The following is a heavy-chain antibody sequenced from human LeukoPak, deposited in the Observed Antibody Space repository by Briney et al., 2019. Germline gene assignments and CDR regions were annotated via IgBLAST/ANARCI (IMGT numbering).Heavy chain of an antibody. D-gene: IGHD3-9*01. CDR3: ATTVPGYPDDYFDN. J-gene: IGHJ4*02. CDR2: IKQDGSEK. Sequence: GGSLRLSCAASGFTFSSNWMNWVRQAPGKGLEWVANIKQDGSEKNYVDSVKGRFTISRDNAKKSLYLRMNSLRADDTAVYYCATTVPGYPDDYFDNWGQGTLVTVSS. CDR1: GFTFSSNW. V-gene: IGHV3-7*01.